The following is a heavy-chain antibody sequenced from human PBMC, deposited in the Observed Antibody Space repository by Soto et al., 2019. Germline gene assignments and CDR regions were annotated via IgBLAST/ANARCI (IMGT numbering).Heavy chain of an antibody. CDR3: ARVEMATIKGNAFDI. D-gene: IGHD5-12*01. J-gene: IGHJ3*02. V-gene: IGHV1-46*01. CDR2: INPSGGST. Sequence: ASVKVSCKASGYTFTSYYMYWVRQAPGQGLEWMGIINPSGGSTSYAQKFQGRVTMTRDTPTSTVYMELSSLRSEDTAVYYCARVEMATIKGNAFDIWGQGTMVTVSS. CDR1: GYTFTSYY.